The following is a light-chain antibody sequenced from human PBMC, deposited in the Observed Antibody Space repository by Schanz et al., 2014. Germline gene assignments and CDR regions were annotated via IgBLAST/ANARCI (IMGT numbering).Light chain of an antibody. J-gene: IGLJ2*01. Sequence: QSVLTQPPSASGTPGQRVTISCSGSNSNIGSNAVSWYQQLPGTAPKLLIYSNNQRPSGVPDRFSGSKSGTSASLAISGLRSEDEADYYCAGWDDSLSGVVFGGGTKLTVL. CDR2: SNN. CDR1: NSNIGSNA. V-gene: IGLV1-47*02. CDR3: AGWDDSLSGVV.